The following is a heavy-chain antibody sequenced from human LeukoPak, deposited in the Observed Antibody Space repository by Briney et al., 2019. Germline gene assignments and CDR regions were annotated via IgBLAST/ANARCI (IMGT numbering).Heavy chain of an antibody. V-gene: IGHV3-11*01. Sequence: PGGSLRLSCAASGFTFSDYYMSWIRQAPGKGPEWISYISSSGSTIYHADSVKGRFTISRDNAKNSLYLQMNSLRAEDTAVYYCARDRLVDIAGEFDYWGQGTLVTVSS. CDR2: ISSSGSTI. CDR3: ARDRLVDIAGEFDY. CDR1: GFTFSDYY. D-gene: IGHD5-12*01. J-gene: IGHJ4*02.